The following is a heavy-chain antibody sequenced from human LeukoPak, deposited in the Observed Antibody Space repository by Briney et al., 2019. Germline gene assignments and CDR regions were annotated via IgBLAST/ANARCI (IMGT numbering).Heavy chain of an antibody. CDR3: ARVDPTVAFDY. V-gene: IGHV3-74*01. J-gene: IGHJ4*02. CDR2: IDSDGSST. Sequence: QPGGSLRLSCAASGFTFSSYWMHWVRQAPGKGLVWVSRIDSDGSSTSYADSVKGRFTISRDNAKNTLYLQMNSLRAEDTAVYYCARVDPTVAFDYWGQGTLVTVSS. D-gene: IGHD4-23*01. CDR1: GFTFSSYW.